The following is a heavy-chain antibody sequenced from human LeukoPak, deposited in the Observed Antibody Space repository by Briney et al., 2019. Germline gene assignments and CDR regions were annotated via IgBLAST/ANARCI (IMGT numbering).Heavy chain of an antibody. CDR2: INPNSGVT. CDR1: GYTFTGNY. CDR3: ARDIHNPSYYYDNSGYFGPPID. V-gene: IGHV1-2*02. D-gene: IGHD3-22*01. J-gene: IGHJ4*02. Sequence: ASVKVSCKASGYTFTGNYMHWVRQAPGQGLEWMGWINPNSGVTNYAQKFQGRVTMTRDTSISTAYMELSRLRSDDTAVYYCARDIHNPSYYYDNSGYFGPPIDWGQGTLVTVSS.